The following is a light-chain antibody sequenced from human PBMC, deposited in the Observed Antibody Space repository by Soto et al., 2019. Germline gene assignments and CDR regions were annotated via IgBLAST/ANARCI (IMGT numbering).Light chain of an antibody. CDR3: QQYGRSPYT. CDR1: QTVSSSH. Sequence: EIVLTQSPGALSLSPGERATLSCRASQTVSSSHLAWYQQKPGQAPRLLIYDASSRATGISDRFSGSGSGTDFTLTISRLEPEDFAVYYCQQYGRSPYTFGQGTKVEIK. V-gene: IGKV3-20*01. J-gene: IGKJ2*01. CDR2: DAS.